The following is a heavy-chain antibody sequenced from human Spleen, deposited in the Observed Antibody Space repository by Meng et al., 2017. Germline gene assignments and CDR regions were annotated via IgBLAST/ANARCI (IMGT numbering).Heavy chain of an antibody. D-gene: IGHD3-10*01. CDR2: ISGSGGGT. Sequence: GESLKISCAASGFTFTTYAMSWVRQAPGKGLEWVSTISGSGGGTYYADSVKGRFTISRDNSKNTLYLQMNSLRAEDTALYYCARLGNYVSGTNYFDYWGQGTLVTVSS. CDR3: ARLGNYVSGTNYFDY. J-gene: IGHJ4*02. V-gene: IGHV3-23*01. CDR1: GFTFTTYA.